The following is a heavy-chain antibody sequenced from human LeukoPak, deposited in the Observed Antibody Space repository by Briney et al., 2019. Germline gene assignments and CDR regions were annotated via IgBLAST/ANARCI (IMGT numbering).Heavy chain of an antibody. V-gene: IGHV3-30-3*01. J-gene: IGHJ5*02. CDR1: GFTFSSYA. CDR2: ISYDGSNK. Sequence: GGSLRLSCAASGFTFSSYAMHWVRQAPGKGLEWVAVISYDGSNKYYADSVKGRFTISRDNSKNTLYLQMNGLRAEDTAVYYCARLVPAAIGFPSWGQGTLVTVSS. CDR3: ARLVPAAIGFPS. D-gene: IGHD2-2*02.